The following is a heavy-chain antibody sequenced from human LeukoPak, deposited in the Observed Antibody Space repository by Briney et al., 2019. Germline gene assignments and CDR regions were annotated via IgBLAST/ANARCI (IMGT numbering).Heavy chain of an antibody. Sequence: SETLSLTCTVSGGSISSSSYYWGWIRQPPGKGLEWIGSIYYSGSTYYNPSLKSRVTISVDTSKNQFSLKLSSVTAADTAVYYCARVDSSGWGSGDYWGQGTLVTVSS. D-gene: IGHD6-19*01. J-gene: IGHJ4*02. CDR2: IYYSGST. V-gene: IGHV4-39*07. CDR3: ARVDSSGWGSGDY. CDR1: GGSISSSSYY.